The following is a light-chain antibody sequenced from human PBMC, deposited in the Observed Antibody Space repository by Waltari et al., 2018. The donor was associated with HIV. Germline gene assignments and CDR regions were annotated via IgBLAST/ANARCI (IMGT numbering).Light chain of an antibody. CDR2: SAS. CDR3: QQYGSWPLT. CDR1: QSVSNN. V-gene: IGKV3-15*01. Sequence: EIVMTQSPATLYVSPGERTILSCRASQSVSNNLAWYKQKPGQAPGLLIHSASTRATGIPARFSGGGSGTDFTLTITSLQSEDSGFYYCQQYGSWPLTFGGGTKVEIK. J-gene: IGKJ4*01.